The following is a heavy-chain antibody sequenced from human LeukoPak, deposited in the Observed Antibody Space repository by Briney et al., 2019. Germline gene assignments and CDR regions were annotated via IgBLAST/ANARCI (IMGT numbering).Heavy chain of an antibody. CDR2: ISNNGGSS. Sequence: GGSLRLSCATSGFTFSNAWMSWVRQAPGKGLEYVSGISNNGGSSFYADSVKGRFTISRDNSKNTLYLQVSSLRAEDTAVYYCVKITSVTGGDCWGQGTRLTVSS. V-gene: IGHV3-64D*09. CDR3: VKITSVTGGDC. D-gene: IGHD2-21*01. J-gene: IGHJ4*02. CDR1: GFTFSNAW.